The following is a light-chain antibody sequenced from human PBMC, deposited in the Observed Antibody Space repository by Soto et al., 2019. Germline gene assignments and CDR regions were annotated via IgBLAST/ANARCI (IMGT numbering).Light chain of an antibody. Sequence: QSVLTQPASVSGSPGQSITISCTGTSSDVGSYNLVSWYQQHPGKAPKLIIYEASERPSGVSARFSGSKSGNTASLTISGLQAEDEAIYYCCSYAGSTTSLVIFGGGTKLTVL. V-gene: IGLV2-23*01. CDR2: EAS. CDR1: SSDVGSYNL. J-gene: IGLJ2*01. CDR3: CSYAGSTTSLVI.